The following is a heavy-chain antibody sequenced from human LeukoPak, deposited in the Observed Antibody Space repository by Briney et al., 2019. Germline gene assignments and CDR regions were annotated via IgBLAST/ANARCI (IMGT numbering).Heavy chain of an antibody. V-gene: IGHV4-59*08. Sequence: PSETLSLTYTVSGGSISSYYWSWIRQPPGKGLEWIGYIYYSGSTTYNPSLKSRVTISVDTSKNQFSLRLSSVTAADTAVYYCARHQSHYGNPSFDYWGQGTLVTVSS. D-gene: IGHD4-11*01. CDR3: ARHQSHYGNPSFDY. CDR1: GGSISSYY. J-gene: IGHJ4*02. CDR2: IYYSGST.